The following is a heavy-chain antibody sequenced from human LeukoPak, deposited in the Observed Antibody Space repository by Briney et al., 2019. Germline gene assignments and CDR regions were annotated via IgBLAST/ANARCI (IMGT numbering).Heavy chain of an antibody. CDR3: AREAAIVVVVAASY. Sequence: ASVKVSCKASGYTFTSYAMHWVRQAPGQRLEWMGWINAGNGNTKYSQKLQGRVTITRDTSASTAYMELSSLRSEDTAVYYCAREAAIVVVVAASYWGQGTLVTVSS. CDR2: INAGNGNT. CDR1: GYTFTSYA. V-gene: IGHV1-3*01. J-gene: IGHJ4*02. D-gene: IGHD2-15*01.